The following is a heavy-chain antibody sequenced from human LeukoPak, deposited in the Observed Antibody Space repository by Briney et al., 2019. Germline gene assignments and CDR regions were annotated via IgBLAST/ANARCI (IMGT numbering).Heavy chain of an antibody. D-gene: IGHD2-21*02. CDR2: ISYDGSNK. Sequence: GGSLRLSCAASGVTFSSYAMHWVRQAPGKGLEWVAVISYDGSNKYYADSVKGRFTISRDNSKNTLYLQMNSLRAEDTAVYYCARDLVVVTAIYYYYGMDVWGQGTTVTVSS. V-gene: IGHV3-30-3*01. CDR1: GVTFSSYA. CDR3: ARDLVVVTAIYYYYGMDV. J-gene: IGHJ6*02.